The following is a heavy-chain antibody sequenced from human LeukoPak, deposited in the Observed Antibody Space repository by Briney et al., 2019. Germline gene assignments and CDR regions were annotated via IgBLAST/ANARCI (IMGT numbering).Heavy chain of an antibody. Sequence: PGGSLRLSCAASGFTFDYYWMHWVRQTPGRGLVWVARIHSDGSSTTYADSVKGRFTISRDNAKNSLYLQMNSLRAEDTAVYYCARDPLWFGEVTGFDPWGQGTLVTVSS. J-gene: IGHJ5*02. V-gene: IGHV3-74*01. CDR3: ARDPLWFGEVTGFDP. CDR2: IHSDGSST. D-gene: IGHD3-10*01. CDR1: GFTFDYYW.